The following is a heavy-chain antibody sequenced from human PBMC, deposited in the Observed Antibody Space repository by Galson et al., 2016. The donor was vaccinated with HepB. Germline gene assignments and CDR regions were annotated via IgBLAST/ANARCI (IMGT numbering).Heavy chain of an antibody. CDR3: AAYAVAYYGMDV. CDR1: GFSFSNYW. J-gene: IGHJ6*02. V-gene: IGHV3-74*01. CDR2: IHGDGKSS. D-gene: IGHD2-21*01. Sequence: SLRLSCAASGFSFSNYWMYWIRQAPGKGLVCVSRIHGDGKSSTYADSVRGRFTISRDNATHTLYLQMNSLGVEDTGVYYCAAYAVAYYGMDVWGQGTTVTVSS.